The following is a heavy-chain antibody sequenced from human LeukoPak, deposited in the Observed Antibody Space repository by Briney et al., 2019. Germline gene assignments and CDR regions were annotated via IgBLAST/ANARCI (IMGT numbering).Heavy chain of an antibody. D-gene: IGHD5-24*01. CDR1: GYSFTSYW. V-gene: IGHV5-51*01. Sequence: GESLKISCKGSGYSFTSYWIGWVRQMPGKGLEWMGIIYPGDSDTRYSPAFQGQVTISADKSISTAYLQWGSLKASDTAMYYCQRHREMATISNFDYWGQGTLVTVSS. J-gene: IGHJ4*02. CDR3: QRHREMATISNFDY. CDR2: IYPGDSDT.